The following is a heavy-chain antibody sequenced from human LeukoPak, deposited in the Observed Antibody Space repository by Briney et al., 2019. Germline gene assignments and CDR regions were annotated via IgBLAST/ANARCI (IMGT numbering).Heavy chain of an antibody. D-gene: IGHD5-24*01. CDR3: ARDEGGNNYSYFDY. J-gene: IGHJ4*02. Sequence: KASETLSLTCTVSGGSISSSSYYWGWIRQPPGKGLEWIGSIYYSGSTYYNPSLKSRVTISVDTSKNQFSLKLSFVTAADTAVYYCARDEGGNNYSYFDYWGQGTLVTVSS. V-gene: IGHV4-39*07. CDR2: IYYSGST. CDR1: GGSISSSSYY.